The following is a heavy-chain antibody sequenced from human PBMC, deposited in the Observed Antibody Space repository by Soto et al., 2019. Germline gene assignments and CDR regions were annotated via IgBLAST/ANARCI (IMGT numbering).Heavy chain of an antibody. V-gene: IGHV3-21*01. CDR1: GFTFSSYS. D-gene: IGHD5-12*01. J-gene: IGHJ3*01. CDR3: ARDLGMATTF. CDR2: IGSSSSYI. Sequence: RRPSCAASGFTFSSYSMNWVRQAPGKGLEWVSSIGSSSSYIYYADSVKGRFTISRDNAKNSLYLQMNSLRAEDTAVYYCARDLGMATTFWGQGTMVTVSS.